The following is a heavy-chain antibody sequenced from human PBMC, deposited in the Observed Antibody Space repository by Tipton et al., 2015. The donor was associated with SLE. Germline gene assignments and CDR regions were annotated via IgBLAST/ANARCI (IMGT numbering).Heavy chain of an antibody. D-gene: IGHD2-2*01. J-gene: IGHJ4*02. CDR1: GFTFSSHA. CDR2: INGGGDST. V-gene: IGHV3-23*01. Sequence: SLRLSCAASGFTFSSHAMNWVRQAPGKGLEWVSSINGGGDSTYYADSVKGRFTISRDNSKNTLFLYMNSLRVEDTAFYYRARGIDPTSSRISDYWGQGTLVSVSS. CDR3: ARGIDPTSSRISDY.